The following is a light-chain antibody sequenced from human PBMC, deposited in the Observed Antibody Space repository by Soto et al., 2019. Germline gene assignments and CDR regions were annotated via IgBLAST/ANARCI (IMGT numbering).Light chain of an antibody. Sequence: ETVMTQSPATLSVSPGERATLSCRASQSVNSDLAWYQQKPGQAPRLLIYGASTRATGIPVRFSGSGSGTEFTLTISSLQSEDFAVYYCHQYDNWPETFGQGTKVEIK. CDR2: GAS. CDR1: QSVNSD. CDR3: HQYDNWPET. V-gene: IGKV3-15*01. J-gene: IGKJ1*01.